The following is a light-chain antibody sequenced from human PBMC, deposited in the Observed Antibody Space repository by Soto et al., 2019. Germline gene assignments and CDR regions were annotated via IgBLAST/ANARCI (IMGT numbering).Light chain of an antibody. CDR1: SSDIGGYYY. Sequence: QSALTQPASVSGSPGQSITISCTGTSSDIGGYYYVSWYQHHPGKAPKLLIYQVTNRPSRVSNRFSGSKSGNTASLTTSGLQADDEADYYCTSYSSSDIFYVFGTGTRSPS. V-gene: IGLV2-14*01. J-gene: IGLJ1*01. CDR3: TSYSSSDIFYV. CDR2: QVT.